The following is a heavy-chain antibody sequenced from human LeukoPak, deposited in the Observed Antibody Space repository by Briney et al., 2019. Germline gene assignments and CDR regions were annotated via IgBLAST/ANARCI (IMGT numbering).Heavy chain of an antibody. CDR2: ISSSSNYI. J-gene: IGHJ4*02. V-gene: IGHV3-21*01. D-gene: IGHD6-19*01. Sequence: GGSLRLSCAASGFTFSSYDMNWVRQAPGKGLEWVSSISSSSNYIHYADSVKGRFTISRDNAKNSLYLQMDSLRAEDTAVYFCARGTLGAWGWWGQGTLVTVSS. CDR1: GFTFSSYD. CDR3: ARGTLGAWGW.